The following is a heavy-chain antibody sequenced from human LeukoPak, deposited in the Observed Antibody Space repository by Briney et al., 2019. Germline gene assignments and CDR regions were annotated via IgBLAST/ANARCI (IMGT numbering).Heavy chain of an antibody. V-gene: IGHV4-34*01. CDR1: GGSFSGYY. CDR2: INHSGST. CDR3: ARAGRRAFDI. Sequence: SETLSLTCAVYGGSFSGYYWSWIRQPPGKGLEWIGEINHSGSTNYNPSLKSRVTISVDTSKNQFSLKLSSVTAADTAVCYCARAGRRAFDIWGQGTMVTVSS. J-gene: IGHJ3*02.